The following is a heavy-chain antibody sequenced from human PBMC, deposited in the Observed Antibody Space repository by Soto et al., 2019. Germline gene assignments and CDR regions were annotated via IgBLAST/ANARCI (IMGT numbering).Heavy chain of an antibody. J-gene: IGHJ6*02. CDR3: ARDLTCSGGSCYSITYYYYYGMDV. D-gene: IGHD2-15*01. Sequence: PGGSLRLSCAASGFTFSSYAMHWVRQAPGKGLEWVAVISYDGSNKYYADSVKGRFTISRDNSKNTLYLQMNSLRAEDTAVYYCARDLTCSGGSCYSITYYYYYGMDVWGQGTTVTVSS. CDR1: GFTFSSYA. V-gene: IGHV3-30-3*01. CDR2: ISYDGSNK.